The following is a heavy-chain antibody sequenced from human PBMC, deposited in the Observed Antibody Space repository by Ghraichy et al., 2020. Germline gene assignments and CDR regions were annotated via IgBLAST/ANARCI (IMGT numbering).Heavy chain of an antibody. D-gene: IGHD3-3*01. V-gene: IGHV4-34*01. CDR1: GGSFSGYY. CDR2: INHSGST. J-gene: IGHJ4*02. Sequence: SQTLSLTCAVYGGSFSGYYWSWIRQPPGKGLEWIGEINHSGSTNYNPSLKSRVTISVDTSKNQFSLKLSSVTAADTAVYYCAALQRPNYDFWSGYYRPVGGSYFDYWGQGTLVTVSS. CDR3: AALQRPNYDFWSGYYRPVGGSYFDY.